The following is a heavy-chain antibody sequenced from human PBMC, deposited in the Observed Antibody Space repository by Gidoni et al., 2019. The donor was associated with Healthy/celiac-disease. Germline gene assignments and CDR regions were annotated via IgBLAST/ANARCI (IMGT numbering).Heavy chain of an antibody. D-gene: IGHD4-17*01. CDR1: GFTFSSYS. CDR3: ARDTDGDYGGAFDI. V-gene: IGHV3-21*01. CDR2: ISSSSSYI. J-gene: IGHJ3*02. Sequence: EVQLVESGGGLVKPGGSLRLSCAASGFTFSSYSMNWVRQAPGKGLEWVSSISSSSSYIYYADSVKGRFTISRDNAKNSLYLQMNSLRAEDTAVYYCARDTDGDYGGAFDIWGQGTMVTVSS.